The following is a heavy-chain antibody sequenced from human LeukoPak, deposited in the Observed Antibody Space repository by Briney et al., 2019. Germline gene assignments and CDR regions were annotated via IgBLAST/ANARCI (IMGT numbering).Heavy chain of an antibody. CDR3: ATSQTTSGRYGNAFDI. CDR1: GFVFTSFW. Sequence: GGXLRLSCVGSGFVFTSFWMSWVRQAPGKGPEWVANIKEDGREKYYVDSVKGRFTISRDNAKTSLDLQMNNLRVEDTAVYYCATSQTTSGRYGNAFDIWGQGTTVTVSS. V-gene: IGHV3-7*01. J-gene: IGHJ3*02. D-gene: IGHD6-19*01. CDR2: IKEDGREK.